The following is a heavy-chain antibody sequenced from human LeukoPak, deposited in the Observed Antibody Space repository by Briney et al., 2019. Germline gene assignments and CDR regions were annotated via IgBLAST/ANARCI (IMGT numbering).Heavy chain of an antibody. Sequence: GGSLRLSCAASGFTFSSYGMHWVRQAPGKGLEWVAFIRYDGSNKYYADSVKGRFTISRDNSKNTLYLQMNSLRAEDTAVYYCAKDATGYSSSWYVPWFDYWGQGTLVTVSS. CDR2: IRYDGSNK. J-gene: IGHJ4*02. V-gene: IGHV3-30*02. D-gene: IGHD6-13*01. CDR1: GFTFSSYG. CDR3: AKDATGYSSSWYVPWFDY.